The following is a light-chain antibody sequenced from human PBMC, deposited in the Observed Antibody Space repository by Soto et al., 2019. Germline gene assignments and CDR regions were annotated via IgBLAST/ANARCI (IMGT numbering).Light chain of an antibody. CDR2: GAS. Sequence: EIVMTQSPATLSVSPGERATLSCRASQRVSSNLAWYQQKPGQAPRLLIYGASTRATGIPARFSGSGSGTELTLTISSMQSEDFSVYYCQQYNNWWTFGQGTKVEIK. J-gene: IGKJ1*01. CDR3: QQYNNWWT. V-gene: IGKV3-15*01. CDR1: QRVSSN.